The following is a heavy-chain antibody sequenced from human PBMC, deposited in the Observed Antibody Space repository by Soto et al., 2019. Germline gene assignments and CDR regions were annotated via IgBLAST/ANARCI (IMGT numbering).Heavy chain of an antibody. Sequence: QVQLVQSGAEVKKPGSSVKVSCKASGGTFSSYAISWVRQAPGQGLEWMGGIIPIFGTANYAQKFQGRVTITADESTSTAYMGLSSLRSEDTAVYYCARGDPPSLLYYYGMDVWGQGTTVTVSS. V-gene: IGHV1-69*12. D-gene: IGHD2-15*01. CDR2: IIPIFGTA. CDR3: ARGDPPSLLYYYGMDV. CDR1: GGTFSSYA. J-gene: IGHJ6*02.